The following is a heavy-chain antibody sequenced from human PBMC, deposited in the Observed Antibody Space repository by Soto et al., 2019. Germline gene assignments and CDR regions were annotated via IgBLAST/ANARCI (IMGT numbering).Heavy chain of an antibody. J-gene: IGHJ6*02. V-gene: IGHV4-39*01. CDR3: ARHWEGSGWYDYYYYYGMDV. CDR1: GGSISSSSYY. CDR2: IYYSGST. D-gene: IGHD6-19*01. Sequence: KPSETLSLTCTVSGGSISSSSYYWGWIRQPPGKGLEWIGSIYYSGSTYYNPSLKSRVTISVDTSKNQFSLKLSSVTAADTAVYYCARHWEGSGWYDYYYYYGMDVWGQGTTVTVSS.